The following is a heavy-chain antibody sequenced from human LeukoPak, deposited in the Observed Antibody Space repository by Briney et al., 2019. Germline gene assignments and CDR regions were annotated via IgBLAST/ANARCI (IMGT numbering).Heavy chain of an antibody. V-gene: IGHV4-4*02. D-gene: IGHD6-13*01. CDR2: IFHSGST. Sequence: SGTLSLTCAVSGGSISSNNWWSWVRQPPEKGLEWIGEIFHSGSTNYNPSLKSRVTISVDKSKNQFSLKLNSVTAADTAVYYCARAEPRGSVWYPYWGQGTLVTVSS. J-gene: IGHJ4*02. CDR1: GGSISSNNW. CDR3: ARAEPRGSVWYPY.